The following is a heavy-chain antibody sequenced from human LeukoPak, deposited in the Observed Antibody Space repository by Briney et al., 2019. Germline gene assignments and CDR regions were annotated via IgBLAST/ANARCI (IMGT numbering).Heavy chain of an antibody. CDR1: VVKVSTFA. D-gene: IGHD6-13*01. J-gene: IGHJ5*02. CDR2: ISYDGANK. CDR3: ARDLHISAPGANWFDP. Sequence: PRRSLRLACRKSVVKVSTFAIRWGRKVQGKGLEWVAVISYDGANKYYADSVKGRFTISRDNSKNPLYLQMNSMRAEDTAVYYCARDLHISAPGANWFDPWGQGTLVTVSS. V-gene: IGHV3-30*01.